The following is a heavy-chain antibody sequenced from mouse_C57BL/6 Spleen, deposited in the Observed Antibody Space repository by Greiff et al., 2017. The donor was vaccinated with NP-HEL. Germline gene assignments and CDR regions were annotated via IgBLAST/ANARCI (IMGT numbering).Heavy chain of an antibody. V-gene: IGHV1-82*01. Sequence: VKLVESGPELVKPGASVKISCKASGYAFSSSWMNWVKQRPGKGLEWIGRIYPGDGDTNYNGKFKGKATLTADKSSSTAYMQLSSLTSEDSAVYFCARSYYGSSPYAMDYWGQGTSVTVSS. CDR1: GYAFSSSW. CDR3: ARSYYGSSPYAMDY. J-gene: IGHJ4*01. CDR2: IYPGDGDT. D-gene: IGHD1-1*01.